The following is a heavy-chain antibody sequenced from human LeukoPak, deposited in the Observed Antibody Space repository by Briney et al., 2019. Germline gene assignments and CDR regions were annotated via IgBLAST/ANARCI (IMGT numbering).Heavy chain of an antibody. CDR2: ISGSGAAT. CDR3: AKDSYGMDV. J-gene: IGHJ6*02. V-gene: IGHV3-23*01. CDR1: GFTFSSYA. Sequence: PGGSLRLSCAASGFTFSSYAMSWVRQAPGKGLEWVSAISGSGAATYYADSVKGRFTISRDNSKNTLYLEMNSLRPEDTAVYYCAKDSYGMDVWGQGTTVTVSS.